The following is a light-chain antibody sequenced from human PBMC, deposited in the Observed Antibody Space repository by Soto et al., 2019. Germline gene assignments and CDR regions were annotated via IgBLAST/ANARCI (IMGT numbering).Light chain of an antibody. Sequence: IQLTQSPSSLSASVGDRVTITCRASQDIAIYLAWYQQKPGEAPKLLIYAASTLYGGVPSRFSGSGSGTDFALTITSLQAEDFATYYCQQYANFPFTFGPGTKVD. CDR2: AAS. CDR3: QQYANFPFT. CDR1: QDIAIY. V-gene: IGKV1-9*01. J-gene: IGKJ3*01.